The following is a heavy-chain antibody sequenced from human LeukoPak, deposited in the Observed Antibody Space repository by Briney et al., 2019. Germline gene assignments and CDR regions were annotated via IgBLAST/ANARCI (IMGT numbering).Heavy chain of an antibody. CDR2: INPNSGGT. D-gene: IGHD3-22*01. CDR1: GYTFTDYY. Sequence: ASVKVSCKASGYTFTDYYMHWVRQAPGQGLEWMGWINPNSGGTNYAQKFQGRVAMTRDTSISTAYMELSRLRSDDTAVYYCASGFMGYDRSGYYDDAFDIWGQGTMVTVSS. CDR3: ASGFMGYDRSGYYDDAFDI. J-gene: IGHJ3*02. V-gene: IGHV1-2*02.